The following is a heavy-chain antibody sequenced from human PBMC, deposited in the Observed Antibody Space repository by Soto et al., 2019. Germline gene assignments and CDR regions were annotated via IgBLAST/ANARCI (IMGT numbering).Heavy chain of an antibody. J-gene: IGHJ4*02. CDR2: INPNSGGT. Sequence: ASVKVSCKASGYTFTGYYMHWVRQAPGQGLEWMGWINPNSGGTNYAQKFQGRVTMTRDTSISTAYMELSRLRSDDTAVYYCARTDSLPTKYYFDYWGQVTLVTVSS. CDR1: GYTFTGYY. V-gene: IGHV1-2*02. CDR3: ARTDSLPTKYYFDY. D-gene: IGHD1-1*01.